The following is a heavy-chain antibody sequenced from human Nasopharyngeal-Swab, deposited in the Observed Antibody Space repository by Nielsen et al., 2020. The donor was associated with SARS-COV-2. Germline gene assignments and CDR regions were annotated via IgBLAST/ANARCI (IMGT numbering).Heavy chain of an antibody. V-gene: IGHV3-21*01. CDR3: ARDSDYYDGVALLWYFDY. CDR2: ISSSSGYI. J-gene: IGHJ4*02. Sequence: WIRQPPGKGLEWVSSISSSSGYIYYADSVKGRFTISRDNAKNSLYLQMNSLRAEDTAVYYCARDSDYYDGVALLWYFDYWGQGTLVTVSS. D-gene: IGHD3-22*01.